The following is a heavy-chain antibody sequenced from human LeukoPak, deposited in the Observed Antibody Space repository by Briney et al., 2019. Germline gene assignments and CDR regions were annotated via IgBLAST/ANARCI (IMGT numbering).Heavy chain of an antibody. CDR3: ARDPLWFGELPDAFDI. Sequence: ASVKVSCKASGYTFTSYDINWVRQAPGQGLEWMGWINPNSGDTNYAQKFQGRVTMTRDTSISTAYMELSRLRSDDTAVYYCARDPLWFGELPDAFDIWGQGTMVTVSS. J-gene: IGHJ3*02. D-gene: IGHD3-10*01. CDR1: GYTFTSYD. CDR2: INPNSGDT. V-gene: IGHV1-2*02.